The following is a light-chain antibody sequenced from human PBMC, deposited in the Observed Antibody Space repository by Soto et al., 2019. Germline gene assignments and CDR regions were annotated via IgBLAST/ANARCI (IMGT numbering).Light chain of an antibody. CDR3: QQYGSSPWT. J-gene: IGKJ1*01. CDR2: GAS. V-gene: IGKV3-20*01. Sequence: EIGLTQSPGALPLSPGERATLSCRASQSVSSSFLAWYQQKPGQAPRLLIYGASSRATLTPDRFSGSGSATDFTLTISRLEPEYFAVYFCQQYGSSPWTFGQGTKVDIK. CDR1: QSVSSSF.